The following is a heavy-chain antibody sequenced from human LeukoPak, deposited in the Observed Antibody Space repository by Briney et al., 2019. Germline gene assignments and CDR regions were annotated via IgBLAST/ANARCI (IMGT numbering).Heavy chain of an antibody. Sequence: SETLSLTCTVSGASIGSYYWSWVRQPPGKRLEWIGSFYYIGSTNYNPSLKSRVTISLDTSKKVVSLSATSVTDADTAVYYCARDRYLYGSGSYFDEWGQGTLVTVSS. V-gene: IGHV4-59*01. CDR2: FYYIGST. D-gene: IGHD3-10*01. J-gene: IGHJ4*02. CDR3: ARDRYLYGSGSYFDE. CDR1: GASIGSYY.